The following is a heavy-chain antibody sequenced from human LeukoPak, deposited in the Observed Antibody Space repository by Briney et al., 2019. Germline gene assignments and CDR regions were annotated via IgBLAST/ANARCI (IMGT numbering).Heavy chain of an antibody. CDR2: ISSGGGNT. D-gene: IGHD2/OR15-2a*01. V-gene: IGHV3-23*01. Sequence: GGSLRLSGAASGFTFNSHARSWVRQAPGKGREGVSAISSGGGNTYYADSVKGRFTISGDNSKSTLYLQMNSLRAEDTAVYYCAKEPLSRVSFNCFDPWGQGTLVTVSS. CDR3: AKEPLSRVSFNCFDP. CDR1: GFTFNSHA. J-gene: IGHJ5*02.